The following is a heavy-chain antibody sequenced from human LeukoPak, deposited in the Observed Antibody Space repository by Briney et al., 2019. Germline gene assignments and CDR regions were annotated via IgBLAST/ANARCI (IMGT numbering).Heavy chain of an antibody. V-gene: IGHV3-21*01. CDR2: ISSSSSYI. Sequence: GGSLRLSCAASGFAFSSYSMNWVRQAPGKGLEWVSSISSSSSYIYYADSVKGRFTISRDNAKNSLYLQMNSLRAEDTAVYYCARDHYDFWSGYSYYFDYWGQGTLVTVSS. J-gene: IGHJ4*02. CDR1: GFAFSSYS. CDR3: ARDHYDFWSGYSYYFDY. D-gene: IGHD3-3*01.